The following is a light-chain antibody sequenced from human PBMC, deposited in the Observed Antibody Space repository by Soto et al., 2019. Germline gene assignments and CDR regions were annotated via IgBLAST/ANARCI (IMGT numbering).Light chain of an antibody. CDR1: QSISSSY. V-gene: IGKV3-20*01. Sequence: EIVLTQSPGTLSLSPGERATLSCRASQSISSSYLAWYQQKPGQDPRLLIYAASSRATGIPDRFSGSGSGTDFTLTISRLELEDLAVYYCQQYGSSAYTFGQGTQLEIK. CDR3: QQYGSSAYT. J-gene: IGKJ2*01. CDR2: AAS.